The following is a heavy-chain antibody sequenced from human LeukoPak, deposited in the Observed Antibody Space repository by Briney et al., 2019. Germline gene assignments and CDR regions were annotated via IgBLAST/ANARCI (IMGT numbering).Heavy chain of an antibody. CDR3: ARGFRGWHAEGFDY. CDR2: INSDGSST. V-gene: IGHV3-74*01. CDR1: GFTFSSYW. D-gene: IGHD6-19*01. Sequence: PGGSLRLSCAASGFTFSSYWMHWVRQAPGKGLVWVSRINSDGSSTSYADSVKGRFTISRDNAKNSLYLQMNSLRADDTAVYYCARGFRGWHAEGFDYWGQGTVVTVSS. J-gene: IGHJ4*02.